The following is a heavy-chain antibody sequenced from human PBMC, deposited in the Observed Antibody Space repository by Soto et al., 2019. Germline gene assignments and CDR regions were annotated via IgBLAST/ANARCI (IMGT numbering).Heavy chain of an antibody. CDR2: VYNSGST. D-gene: IGHD2-2*01. J-gene: IGHJ5*02. Sequence: SETLSLTCTVSGGSISSNYWTWLRQPPGKGLEWVGYVYNSGSTTYHPSLKSRVTISEDTSKSQFSLKVNTMTAADTAVYNCAREEYQLMKFDPWGQGTLVTVSS. V-gene: IGHV4-59*01. CDR1: GGSISSNY. CDR3: AREEYQLMKFDP.